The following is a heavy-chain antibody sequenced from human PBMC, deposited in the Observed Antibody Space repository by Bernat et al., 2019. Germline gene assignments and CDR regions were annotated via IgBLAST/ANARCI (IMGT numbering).Heavy chain of an antibody. CDR2: IYYSGST. Sequence: QVQLQESGPGLVKPSETLSLTCTVSGGSISSYYWSWIRQPPGKGLEWIGYIYYSGSTNYNPSLKSRVTISVDTSKNQFSLKLSSVTAADTAVYYCARDESDSSDLLMPHAFDIWGQGTMVTVSS. CDR3: ARDESDSSDLLMPHAFDI. CDR1: GGSISSYY. V-gene: IGHV4-59*01. J-gene: IGHJ3*02. D-gene: IGHD3-22*01.